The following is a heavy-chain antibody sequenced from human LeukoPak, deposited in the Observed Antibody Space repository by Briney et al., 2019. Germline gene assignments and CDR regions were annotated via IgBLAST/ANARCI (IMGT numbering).Heavy chain of an antibody. CDR2: IYYSGST. V-gene: IGHV4-61*01. CDR3: AREVAGRAYYYYTDV. D-gene: IGHD6-19*01. J-gene: IGHJ6*03. Sequence: SETLSLTCTVSGGSVSSGSYYWSWIRQPPGKGLEWIGYIYYSGSTNYNPSLKSRVTISVDTSKNQFSLKLSSVTAADTAVYYCAREVAGRAYYYYTDVWGKGTTVTVSS. CDR1: GGSVSSGSYY.